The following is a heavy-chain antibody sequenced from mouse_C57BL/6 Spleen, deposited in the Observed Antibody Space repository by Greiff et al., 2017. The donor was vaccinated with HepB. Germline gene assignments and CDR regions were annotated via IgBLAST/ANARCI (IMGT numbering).Heavy chain of an antibody. Sequence: VQLQQSGPELVKPGASVQISCKASGYSFTGYYMNWVKQSPEKSLEWIGEINPSTGGTTYNQKFKAKATLTVDKSSSTAYMQLKSLTSEDSAVYYCARSDYWGQGTSVTVSS. J-gene: IGHJ4*01. CDR3: ARSDY. CDR2: INPSTGGT. V-gene: IGHV1-42*01. CDR1: GYSFTGYY.